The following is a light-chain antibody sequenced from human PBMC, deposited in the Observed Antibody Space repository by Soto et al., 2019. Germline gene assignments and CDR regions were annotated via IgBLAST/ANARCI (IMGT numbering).Light chain of an antibody. V-gene: IGLV1-51*01. J-gene: IGLJ2*01. CDR1: SSNIGNNP. CDR2: DSN. Sequence: QSVLTQPPSVSAAPGQKVIISCSGSSSNIGNNPVSWYQQFPGTAPKLLIYDSNKRPSGIPDRFSGSKSGTSATLGITGLQTGDEADYYCGTWDSGLSVVLFGGGTKLTVL. CDR3: GTWDSGLSVVL.